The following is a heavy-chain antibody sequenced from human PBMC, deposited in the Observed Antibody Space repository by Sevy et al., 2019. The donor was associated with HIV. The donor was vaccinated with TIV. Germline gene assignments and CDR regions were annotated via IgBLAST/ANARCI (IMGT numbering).Heavy chain of an antibody. V-gene: IGHV4-59*01. CDR2: IYYSGST. D-gene: IGHD3-3*01. CDR1: GGSISSDY. Sequence: SETLSLTCTVSGGSISSDYWSWIRQPPGKGLEWIGYIYYSGSTNYNPSLKSRVTISVDTSKNQFSLKLSSVTAADTAVYYWARDLESNWFDPWGQGTLVTVSS. CDR3: ARDLESNWFDP. J-gene: IGHJ5*02.